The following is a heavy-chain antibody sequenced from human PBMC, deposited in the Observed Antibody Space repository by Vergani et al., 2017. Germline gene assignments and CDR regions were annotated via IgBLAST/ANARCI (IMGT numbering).Heavy chain of an antibody. Sequence: QVRLVESGGGVVQPGRSLRLSCAASGFTFSSYAMSWVRQPPGKGLEWIGEVYQSGTITYNPSLRSRVTMSVDKSNNQFSLRLISVTAADTAVYYCARRSGIVYDIFSGTQYFFDFWGQGTLVTVSS. CDR2: VYQSGTI. CDR1: GFTFSSYAM. V-gene: IGHV4-4*02. CDR3: ARRSGIVYDIFSGTQYFFDF. J-gene: IGHJ4*02. D-gene: IGHD3-9*01.